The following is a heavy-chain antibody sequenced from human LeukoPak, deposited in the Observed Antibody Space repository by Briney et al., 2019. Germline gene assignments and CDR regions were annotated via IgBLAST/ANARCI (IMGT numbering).Heavy chain of an antibody. CDR3: VGPPPLLLYQG. CDR1: GFTFSSYA. D-gene: IGHD3-3*01. Sequence: PGGSLRLSCAASGFTFSSYAMTWVRQAPGKGLEWVSSISGSGGSTYYADSVKGRFTISRDNAKNSLYLQMNSLRAEDTAVYYCVGPPPLLLYQGWGQGTLVTVSS. CDR2: ISGSGGST. V-gene: IGHV3-23*01. J-gene: IGHJ4*02.